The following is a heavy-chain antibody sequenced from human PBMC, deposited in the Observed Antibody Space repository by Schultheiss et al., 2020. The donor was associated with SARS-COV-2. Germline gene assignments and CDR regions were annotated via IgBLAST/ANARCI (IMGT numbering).Heavy chain of an antibody. CDR1: GFTVSSNY. J-gene: IGHJ4*02. CDR2: INSDGSST. D-gene: IGHD4-17*01. CDR3: ARDDDYGDYDY. Sequence: GGSLRLSCAASGFTVSSNYMSWVRQAPGKGLVWVSRINSDGSSTSYADSVKGRFTISRDNAKNTLYLQMNSLRAEDTAVYYCARDDDYGDYDYWGQGTLVTVSS. V-gene: IGHV3-74*01.